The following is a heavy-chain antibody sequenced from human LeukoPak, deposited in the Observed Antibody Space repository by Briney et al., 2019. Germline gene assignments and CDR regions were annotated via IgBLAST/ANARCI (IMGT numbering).Heavy chain of an antibody. CDR1: GVTVSSNH. J-gene: IGHJ4*02. CDR2: IYSGGGT. Sequence: GGSLRLSCAVSGVTVSSNHMSRVRQAPGKGLEWVSAIYSGGGTYYADSVKGRFTLSRDNSKNTLYLQMNSLRAEDTAVYYCVRDASWGQGTLVTVSS. CDR3: VRDAS. V-gene: IGHV3-66*01.